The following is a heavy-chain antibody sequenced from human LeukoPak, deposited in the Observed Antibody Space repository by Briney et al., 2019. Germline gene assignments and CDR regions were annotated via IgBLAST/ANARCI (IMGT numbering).Heavy chain of an antibody. CDR1: GFTFSSYW. V-gene: IGHV3-7*05. Sequence: GGSLRLSCAASGFTFSSYWMSWVRQAPGKGLEWVANIKQDGSEKYYVDSVKGRFTISRDNAKNSLYLQMNSLRAEDTAVYYCARVWDTAMANDAFDIWGQGTMVTVSS. CDR2: IKQDGSEK. J-gene: IGHJ3*02. D-gene: IGHD5-18*01. CDR3: ARVWDTAMANDAFDI.